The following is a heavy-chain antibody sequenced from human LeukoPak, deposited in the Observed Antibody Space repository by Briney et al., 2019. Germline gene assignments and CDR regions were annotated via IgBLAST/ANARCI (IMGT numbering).Heavy chain of an antibody. CDR3: TRGRDTTGYFVY. CDR2: IDTNTGDP. CDR1: GYTFTNYS. D-gene: IGHD3-22*01. V-gene: IGHV7-4-1*02. Sequence: ASVKVSCKASGYTFTNYSINWVRLAPGQGLEWMGWIDTNTGDPTYAQGFAGRFVFSLDTSVTTTYLQISSLKAEDTAVYFCTRGRDTTGYFVYWGQGTLVTVSS. J-gene: IGHJ4*02.